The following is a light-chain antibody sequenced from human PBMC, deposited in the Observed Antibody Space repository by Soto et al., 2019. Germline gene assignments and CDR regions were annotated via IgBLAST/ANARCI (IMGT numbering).Light chain of an antibody. Sequence: IQMTQSPSSVSASVGDRVTITCRASQSISSWLAWYQQKPGEAPKLLIFAASTLQSGVPSRFSGSGSGTDFTLTISSLQAEDFATYYCQQLSTYPSTFGGGTKVDIK. CDR1: QSISSW. V-gene: IGKV1-12*02. CDR2: AAS. J-gene: IGKJ4*01. CDR3: QQLSTYPST.